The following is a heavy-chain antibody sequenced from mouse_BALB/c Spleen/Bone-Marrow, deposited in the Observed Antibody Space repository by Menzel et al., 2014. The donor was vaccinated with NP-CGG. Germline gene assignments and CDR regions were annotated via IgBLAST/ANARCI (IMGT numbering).Heavy chain of an antibody. Sequence: DVHLVESGGSLVKPGGSLKLSCAASGFAFSSYDMSWVRQTPEKRLEWVAYISSGGGSTYYPDTVKGRFTISRDNAKNTLYLQMSSLKSEDTAMYYCARPLYYYGSSPFYAMDYWGQGTSVTVSS. V-gene: IGHV5-12-1*01. J-gene: IGHJ4*01. CDR2: ISSGGGST. CDR3: ARPLYYYGSSPFYAMDY. D-gene: IGHD1-1*01. CDR1: GFAFSSYD.